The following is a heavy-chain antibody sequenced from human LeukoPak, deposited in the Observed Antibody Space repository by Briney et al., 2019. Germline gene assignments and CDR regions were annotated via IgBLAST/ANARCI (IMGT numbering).Heavy chain of an antibody. CDR1: GYTFTDYY. Sequence: ASVKVSCKASGYTFTDYYVHWVRQAPGQGLEWMGWINPKNGGPNFAQKFQGRVTMTRDTSISTAYMELTSLKSDDTAVYYCARLGPVIRGESDSWGQGTLGTVSS. CDR2: INPKNGGP. D-gene: IGHD3-10*01. CDR3: ARLGPVIRGESDS. V-gene: IGHV1-2*02. J-gene: IGHJ4*02.